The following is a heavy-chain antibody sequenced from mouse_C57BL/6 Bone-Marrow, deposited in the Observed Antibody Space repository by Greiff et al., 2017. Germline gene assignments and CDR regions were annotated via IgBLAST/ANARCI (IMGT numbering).Heavy chain of an antibody. Sequence: VQRVESGPGLVAPSQSLSITCTVSGFSLTSYGVHWVRQPPGKGLEWLVVIWSDGSTTYNSALKSRLSISKDNSKSQVFLKMNSLQTDDTAMYYCARHRYYGSSRYYAMDYWGQGTSVTVSS. J-gene: IGHJ4*01. CDR3: ARHRYYGSSRYYAMDY. CDR1: GFSLTSYG. CDR2: IWSDGST. D-gene: IGHD1-1*01. V-gene: IGHV2-6-1*01.